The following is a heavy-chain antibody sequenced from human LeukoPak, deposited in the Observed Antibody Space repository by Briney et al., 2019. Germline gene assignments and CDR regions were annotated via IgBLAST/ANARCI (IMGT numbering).Heavy chain of an antibody. V-gene: IGHV1-69*01. Sequence: SVKVSCKASGGTFSSYAISWVRQAPGQGLEWMGGIIPIFGTANYAQKFQGRVTITADESTSTAYMELSSLRSEDTAVYYCARAFSGDVNMDVWGKGSTVTASS. CDR2: IIPIFGTA. D-gene: IGHD1-26*01. J-gene: IGHJ6*03. CDR1: GGTFSSYA. CDR3: ARAFSGDVNMDV.